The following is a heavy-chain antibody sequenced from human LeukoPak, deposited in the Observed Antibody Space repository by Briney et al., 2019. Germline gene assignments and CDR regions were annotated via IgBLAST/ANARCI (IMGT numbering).Heavy chain of an antibody. CDR2: ISWNSGSI. Sequence: PGGSLRLSCAASGFTFDDYAMHWVRQAPGKGLEWVSGISWNSGSIGYADSVKGRFTISRDNAKNSLYLQMNNLRAEDTAVYYCAKHPSGYYYDHFDYWGQGTLVTVSS. V-gene: IGHV3-9*01. J-gene: IGHJ4*02. CDR3: AKHPSGYYYDHFDY. D-gene: IGHD3-22*01. CDR1: GFTFDDYA.